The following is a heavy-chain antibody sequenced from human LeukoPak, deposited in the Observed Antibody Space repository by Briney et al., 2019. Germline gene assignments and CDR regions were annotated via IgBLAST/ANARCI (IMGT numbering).Heavy chain of an antibody. J-gene: IGHJ4*02. D-gene: IGHD5-12*01. Sequence: PSETLSLTCTVSGGSISSSSYYWGWIRQPPGKGLEWIGSIYYSGSTYYNLSLKSRVTISVDTSKNQFSLELSSVTAADTAVYYCARQKGLRVYYFDYWGQGTLVTGSS. CDR2: IYYSGST. CDR3: ARQKGLRVYYFDY. CDR1: GGSISSSSYY. V-gene: IGHV4-39*01.